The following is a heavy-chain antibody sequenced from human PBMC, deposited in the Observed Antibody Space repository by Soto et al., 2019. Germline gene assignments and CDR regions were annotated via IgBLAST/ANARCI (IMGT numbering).Heavy chain of an antibody. CDR3: AKDRSAVAGSYYYYMDV. CDR2: ISGSGGST. V-gene: IGHV3-23*01. CDR1: GFTFSSYA. Sequence: PGGSLRLSCAASGFTFSSYAMSWVRQAPGKGLEWVSAISGSGGSTYYADSVKGRFTISRDNSKNTLYLQMNSLRAEDTAVYYCAKDRSAVAGSYYYYMDVWGKGTTVTVSS. D-gene: IGHD6-19*01. J-gene: IGHJ6*03.